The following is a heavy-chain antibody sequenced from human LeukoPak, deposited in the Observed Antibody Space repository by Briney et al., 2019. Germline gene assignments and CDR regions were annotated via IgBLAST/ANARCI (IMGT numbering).Heavy chain of an antibody. D-gene: IGHD3-16*02. CDR1: GFTFSNYY. V-gene: IGHV3-74*01. CDR3: VRYRPAPA. J-gene: IGHJ4*02. CDR2: INSDGSSN. Sequence: QPGGSLRLSCAASGFTFSNYYMHWVRQAPGEGLVWISGINSDGSSNYYGDSVKGRFTISRDNVRKTLYLLMSSLRAEDSAIYYCVRYRPAPAWGQGTLVTVAS.